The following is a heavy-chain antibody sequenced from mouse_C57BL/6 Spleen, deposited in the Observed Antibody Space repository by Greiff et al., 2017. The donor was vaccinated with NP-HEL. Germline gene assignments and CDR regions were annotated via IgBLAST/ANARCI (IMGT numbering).Heavy chain of an antibody. Sequence: VQLQQSGPELVKPGASVKISCKASGYAFSSSWMNWVKQRPGKGLEWIGRIYPGDGDTNYNGKFKGKATLTADKSSSTAYMQLSSLTSEDSAVYVCARWGYDYFDYWGQGTILTVSA. CDR2: IYPGDGDT. J-gene: IGHJ2*01. D-gene: IGHD2-2*01. CDR3: ARWGYDYFDY. CDR1: GYAFSSSW. V-gene: IGHV1-82*01.